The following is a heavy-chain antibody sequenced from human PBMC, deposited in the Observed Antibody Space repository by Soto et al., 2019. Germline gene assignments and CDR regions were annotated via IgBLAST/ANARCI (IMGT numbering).Heavy chain of an antibody. J-gene: IGHJ4*02. CDR2: ISSSSSYI. CDR1: GFTFSSYS. CDR3: ARLGVVVPAARYFDY. D-gene: IGHD2-2*01. V-gene: IGHV3-21*01. Sequence: EVQLVESGGGLVKPGGSLRLSCAASGFTFSSYSMNWVRQAPGKGLEWVSSISSSSSYIYYADSVKGRFTISRDNAKNSLYLQMNSLRAEDTAVYYCARLGVVVPAARYFDYWGQGTLVTVPS.